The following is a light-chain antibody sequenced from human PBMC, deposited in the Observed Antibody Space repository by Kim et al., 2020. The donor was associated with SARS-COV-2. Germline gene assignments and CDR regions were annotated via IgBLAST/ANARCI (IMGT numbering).Light chain of an antibody. CDR2: QDD. CDR1: KLGDNE. Sequence: QTAKITSSGYKLGDNEVSLYQQQPGQSHVVVIYQDDPRLSGTPARFSVYNSGHTATLTSSATQSIDEADYYCQAWDRRDHNYVFGGGTKVTVL. V-gene: IGLV3-1*01. J-gene: IGLJ1*01. CDR3: QAWDRRDHNYV.